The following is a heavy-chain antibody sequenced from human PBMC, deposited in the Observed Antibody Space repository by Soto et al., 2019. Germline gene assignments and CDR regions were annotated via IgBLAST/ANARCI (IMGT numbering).Heavy chain of an antibody. CDR1: GGSSSSSSYY. CDR3: AGHPNGYSGHDSDH. Sequence: QLQLQESGPGLVKPSETLSLTCSVSGGSSSSSSYYWGWIRQPPGKGLEWIGSIYHSGSTYYNPSLKSRVTIPVSTSKNPFPLKLSFVTGADTAGYYWAGHPNGYSGHDSDHWGQGTLVTVSS. D-gene: IGHD5-12*01. J-gene: IGHJ4*02. V-gene: IGHV4-39*01. CDR2: IYHSGST.